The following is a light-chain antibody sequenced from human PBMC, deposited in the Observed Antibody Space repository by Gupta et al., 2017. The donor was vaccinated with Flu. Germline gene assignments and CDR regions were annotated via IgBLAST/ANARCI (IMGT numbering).Light chain of an antibody. V-gene: IGLV2-11*01. CDR1: SSDVGAYNF. J-gene: IGLJ2*01. CDR2: DVR. CDR3: CAYAGSYSVI. Sequence: SALPQHRPVSGSHGQSATIPCPGTSSDVGAYNFVSWYQQHPGKAPKLMIDDVRAWATGVPVRCSGSKTGNTASLAISGLQAEDEADYFCCAYAGSYSVIFGGGTKLTVL.